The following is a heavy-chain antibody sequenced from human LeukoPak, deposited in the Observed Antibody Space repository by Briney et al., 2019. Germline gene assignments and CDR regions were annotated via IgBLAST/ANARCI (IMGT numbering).Heavy chain of an antibody. D-gene: IGHD3-9*01. V-gene: IGHV4-34*01. CDR2: VNHSGST. Sequence: SETLSLTCAVYGGVYGGSFTTYNWNWIRQPPGKGLEWIGEVNHSGSTNYNPSLKSRVTMSVDTSKNQFSLKLSSVTAADTAVYYCARESGILTGYYLWGQGTLVTVSS. CDR3: ARESGILTGYYL. CDR1: GGSFTTYN. J-gene: IGHJ4*02.